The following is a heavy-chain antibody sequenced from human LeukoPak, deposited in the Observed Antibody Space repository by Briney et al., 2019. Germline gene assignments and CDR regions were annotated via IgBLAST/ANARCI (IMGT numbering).Heavy chain of an antibody. CDR1: GFTFSRYG. J-gene: IGHJ4*02. CDR2: ISYDASNK. Sequence: GGSLRLSCAASGFTFSRYGMHWVRQTPGKGLEWVAVISYDASNKYYADSVKGRFTISRDNAKNTLYLQMNSLRAEDTAVYYCARGDSSGYYRNWGQGTLVTVSS. CDR3: ARGDSSGYYRN. V-gene: IGHV3-30*03. D-gene: IGHD3-22*01.